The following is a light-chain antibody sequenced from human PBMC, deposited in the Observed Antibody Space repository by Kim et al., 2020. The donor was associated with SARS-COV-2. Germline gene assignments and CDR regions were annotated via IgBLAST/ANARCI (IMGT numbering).Light chain of an antibody. CDR1: SSDVGGYNY. J-gene: IGLJ3*02. V-gene: IGLV2-14*03. Sequence: QSALTQPASVSGSPGQSITISCTGTSSDVGGYNYVSWYQHHPGMAPKLVIYDVSKRPSGVSNRFSGSKSGNTASLTISGLQAEDEADYYCSSYTSSSTPWVFGGGTKLTVL. CDR3: SSYTSSSTPWV. CDR2: DVS.